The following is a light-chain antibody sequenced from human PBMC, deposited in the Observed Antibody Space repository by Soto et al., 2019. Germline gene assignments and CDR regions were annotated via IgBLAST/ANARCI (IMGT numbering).Light chain of an antibody. CDR1: HSVRSY. V-gene: IGKV3-20*01. Sequence: EIVLTQAPATLSLSPGESATLSCRASHSVRSYLAGYQQKPGQAPRLLIYGASNRATGIPDRFSGSGSGTDFTLTISRLEHEDFAVYYCQQMGSSGTFGQGTKVDIK. CDR2: GAS. J-gene: IGKJ1*01. CDR3: QQMGSSGT.